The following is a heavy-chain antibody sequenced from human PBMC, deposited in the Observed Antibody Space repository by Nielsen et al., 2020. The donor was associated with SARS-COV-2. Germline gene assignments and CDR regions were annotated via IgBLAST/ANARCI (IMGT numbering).Heavy chain of an antibody. J-gene: IGHJ6*02. Sequence: GESLKISCEVSGFTFSSYDMHWVRQATGKGLEWVSAIGTAGDTYYPGSVKGRFTISRENAKNSLYLQMNSLRAGDTAVYYCARAGSGSGYYGMDVWGQGTTVTVSS. CDR3: ARAGSGSGYYGMDV. CDR1: GFTFSSYD. D-gene: IGHD3-22*01. V-gene: IGHV3-13*01. CDR2: IGTAGDT.